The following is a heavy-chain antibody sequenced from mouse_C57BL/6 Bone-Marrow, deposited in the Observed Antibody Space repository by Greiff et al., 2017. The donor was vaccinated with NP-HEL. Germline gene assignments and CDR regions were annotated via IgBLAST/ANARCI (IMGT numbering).Heavy chain of an antibody. D-gene: IGHD2-5*01. CDR1: GYTFTSYG. CDR3: ANSNYEGWFAY. CDR2: IYPRSGNT. Sequence: VKLVESGAELARPGASVKLSCKASGYTFTSYGISWVKQRTGQGLEWIGEIYPRSGNTYYNEKFKGKATLTADKSSSTAYMELRSLTSEDSAVYFCANSNYEGWFAYWGQGTLVTVSA. V-gene: IGHV1-81*01. J-gene: IGHJ3*01.